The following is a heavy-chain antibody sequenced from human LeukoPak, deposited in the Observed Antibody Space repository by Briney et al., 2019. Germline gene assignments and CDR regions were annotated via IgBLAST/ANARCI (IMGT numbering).Heavy chain of an antibody. J-gene: IGHJ3*02. Sequence: SETLSLTCTVSGGSISSRSYYWGWIRQPPGKGLEWIGSIYYSGSTYYNPSLKSRVTISVDTSKNQFSLKLSSVTAADTAVYYCARDHSKWLGISVQSHAFDIWGQGTMVTVSS. D-gene: IGHD6-19*01. V-gene: IGHV4-39*02. CDR2: IYYSGST. CDR3: ARDHSKWLGISVQSHAFDI. CDR1: GGSISSRSYY.